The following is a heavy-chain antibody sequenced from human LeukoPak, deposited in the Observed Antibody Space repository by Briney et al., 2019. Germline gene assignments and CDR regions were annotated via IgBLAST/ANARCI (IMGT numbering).Heavy chain of an antibody. CDR3: ANLVDFWGGRICSTTYYYTDI. J-gene: IGHJ6*03. D-gene: IGHD3-3*01. V-gene: IGHV3-30*02. Sequence: GGSLRLSCTVSGLTFSISGMHWVRQAPGKGLEWVTFIRDDGSSEYYADSAKGRFTVSRDHSKHTLYLQMNSLTLEDTAVYYCANLVDFWGGRICSTTYYYTDIWGKGTTVTVSS. CDR1: GLTFSISG. CDR2: IRDDGSSE.